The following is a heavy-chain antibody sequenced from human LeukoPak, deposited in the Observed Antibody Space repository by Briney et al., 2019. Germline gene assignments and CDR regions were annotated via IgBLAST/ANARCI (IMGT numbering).Heavy chain of an antibody. CDR3: ARDRRYSSSSGSRWFDP. Sequence: SETLSLTCAVSGGSISSSGYFWDWIRQPPGEGLEWIGSISYSESTYYNPSLKSRVTISVDTSKNQFSLKLSSVTAADTAVYYCARDRRYSSSSGSRWFDPWGQGTLVTVSS. CDR2: ISYSEST. D-gene: IGHD6-13*01. J-gene: IGHJ5*02. CDR1: GGSISSSGYF. V-gene: IGHV4-39*07.